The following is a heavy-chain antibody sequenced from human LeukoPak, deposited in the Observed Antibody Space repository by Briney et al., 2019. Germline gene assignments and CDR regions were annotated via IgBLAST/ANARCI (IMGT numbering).Heavy chain of an antibody. Sequence: SGRSLRLSCAASGFTFSSYAMNWVRQAPGKGLEWVAGISSGDRTFHAESVKGRFTISRDKSKDTLYLQMNSLRAEDTAVYYCAKDATASPYFHWFDNWGQGTQVIVSS. CDR3: AKDATASPYFHWFDN. J-gene: IGHJ4*02. CDR2: ISSGDRT. CDR1: GFTFSSYA. D-gene: IGHD3-9*01. V-gene: IGHV3-23*01.